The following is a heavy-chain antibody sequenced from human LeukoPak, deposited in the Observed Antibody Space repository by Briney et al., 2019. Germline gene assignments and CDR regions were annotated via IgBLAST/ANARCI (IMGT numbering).Heavy chain of an antibody. V-gene: IGHV1-46*01. CDR1: GYTFTSYY. CDR2: INPSGGST. J-gene: IGHJ4*02. Sequence: ASVKVSCKASGYTFTSYYMHWVRQAPGQGLEWMGIINPSGGSTSYAQTFQGRVTMTRDTSTGTVYMELSSLRSDDTAVYYCARDLAGIAAALDYWGQGTLVTVSS. D-gene: IGHD6-13*01. CDR3: ARDLAGIAAALDY.